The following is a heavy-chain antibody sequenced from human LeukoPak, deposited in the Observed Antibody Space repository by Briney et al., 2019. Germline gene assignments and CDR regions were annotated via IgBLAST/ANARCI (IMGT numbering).Heavy chain of an antibody. CDR2: INPRGGST. D-gene: IGHD6-13*01. Sequence: ASVKVSCKASGYTFTSYYMHWVRQAPGQGVEWMGIINPRGGSTSYAQKFQGRVTMTRDMSTSTVYMELSSPRSEDTAVYYCARDMAATGPYYYMDVWGKGTTVTVSS. CDR1: GYTFTSYY. CDR3: ARDMAATGPYYYMDV. V-gene: IGHV1-46*01. J-gene: IGHJ6*03.